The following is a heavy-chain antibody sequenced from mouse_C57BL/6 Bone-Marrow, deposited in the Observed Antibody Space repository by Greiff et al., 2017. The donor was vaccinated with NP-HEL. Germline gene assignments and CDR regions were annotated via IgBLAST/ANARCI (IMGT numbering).Heavy chain of an antibody. CDR1: GYTFTSYW. CDR2: IDPSDSYT. J-gene: IGHJ3*01. Sequence: QVHLQQPGAELVMPGASVKLSCKASGYTFTSYWMHWVKQRPGQGLEWIGEIDPSDSYTNYNQKFKGKSTLTVDKSSSTAYMQLSSLTSEDSAVYYCARSGYYGSRAWFAYWGQGTLVTVSA. D-gene: IGHD1-1*01. CDR3: ARSGYYGSRAWFAY. V-gene: IGHV1-69*01.